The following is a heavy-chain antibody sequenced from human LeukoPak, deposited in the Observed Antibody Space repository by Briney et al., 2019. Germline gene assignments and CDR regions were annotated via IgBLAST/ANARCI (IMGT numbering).Heavy chain of an antibody. CDR2: ISSSSSTI. CDR1: GFTFSSYS. CDR3: ARDKRITMVRGIDY. Sequence: GGSLRLSCAASGFTFSSYSMNWVRQAPGRGLEWVSYISSSSSTIYYADSVKGRFTISRDNAKNSLYLQMNSLRAEDTAVYYCARDKRITMVRGIDYWGQGTLVTVSS. D-gene: IGHD3-10*01. J-gene: IGHJ4*02. V-gene: IGHV3-48*01.